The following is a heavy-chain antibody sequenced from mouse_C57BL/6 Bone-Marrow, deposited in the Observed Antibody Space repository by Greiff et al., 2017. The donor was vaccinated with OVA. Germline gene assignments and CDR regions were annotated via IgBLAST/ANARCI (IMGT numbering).Heavy chain of an antibody. V-gene: IGHV2-5*01. CDR3: ARNLLGNAMDY. CDR1: GFSLTSYG. Sequence: VKLVESGPGLVQPSQSLSITCTVSGFSLTSYGVHWVRQSPGKGLEWLGVIWRGGSTDYNAAFMSRLSITKDNSKSQVFFKMTSLQADDTAIYCCARNLLGNAMDYWGQGTSVTVSS. D-gene: IGHD1-1*01. J-gene: IGHJ4*01. CDR2: IWRGGST.